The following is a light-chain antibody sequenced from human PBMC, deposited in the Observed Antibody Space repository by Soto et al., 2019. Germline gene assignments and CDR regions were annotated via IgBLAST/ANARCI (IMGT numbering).Light chain of an antibody. CDR2: GAS. Sequence: EIVLTQSPGTLSLSPGERATLSCRASQSVSSRYLAGYQQKPGQPPSLLSYGASSRATGIPDRFSGSGSGTDFTLTISRLEPEDFAVYYCQHYGSSHPLTCGGGTKVEIK. J-gene: IGKJ4*01. CDR1: QSVSSRY. CDR3: QHYGSSHPLT. V-gene: IGKV3-20*01.